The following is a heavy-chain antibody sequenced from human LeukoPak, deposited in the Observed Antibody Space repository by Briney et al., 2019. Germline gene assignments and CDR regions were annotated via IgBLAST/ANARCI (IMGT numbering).Heavy chain of an antibody. CDR3: ARVQRNRMWYYFDY. V-gene: IGHV3-20*04. D-gene: IGHD1-1*01. CDR1: GFSFDAYG. J-gene: IGHJ4*02. Sequence: GGSLTPACSASGFSFDAYGVGWVRPHPGKGLEWGSGIYWNRCNTGYADSVKGRLTSCRDNAKNPLYLQMNSLRVEDTALYYCARVQRNRMWYYFDYWGQGTLVTVSS. CDR2: IYWNRCNT.